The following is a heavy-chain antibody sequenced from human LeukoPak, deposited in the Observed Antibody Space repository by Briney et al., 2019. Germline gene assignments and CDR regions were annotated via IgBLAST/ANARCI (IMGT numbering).Heavy chain of an antibody. V-gene: IGHV4-4*02. CDR2: ISLSGLT. CDR1: GGSISSTNW. D-gene: IGHD1-26*01. J-gene: IGHJ4*02. Sequence: SETLSLTCGVSGGSISSTNWWSWVGQPPGQGLEWIGEISLSGLTNYNPSLKSRVTMSLDKSKNHLSLNLTSVTAADTAVYYCSRESGAFCPFGYWGQGTLVTVYS. CDR3: SRESGAFCPFGY.